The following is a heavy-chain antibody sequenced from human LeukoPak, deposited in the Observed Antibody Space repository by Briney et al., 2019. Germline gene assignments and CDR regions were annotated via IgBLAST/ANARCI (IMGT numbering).Heavy chain of an antibody. Sequence: SETLSLTCTVSGGSISSGGYYSSWLRQHPGKGLEWIGYIYYSGSTYYNPSLKSRVTISVDTSKNQFSLKLSSVTAADTAVYYCARVRRITMIVVDSIDYWGQGTLVTVSS. J-gene: IGHJ4*02. CDR3: ARVRRITMIVVDSIDY. V-gene: IGHV4-31*03. D-gene: IGHD3-22*01. CDR2: IYYSGST. CDR1: GGSISSGGYY.